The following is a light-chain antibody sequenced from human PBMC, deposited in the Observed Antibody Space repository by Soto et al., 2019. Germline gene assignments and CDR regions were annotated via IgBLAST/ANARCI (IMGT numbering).Light chain of an antibody. V-gene: IGKV1-39*01. CDR1: HSISRY. CDR2: LAS. CDR3: LESSSALT. Sequence: DIQMTQSPSSLSASVGDRVTITCRASHSISRYLSWYQQKPGKAPKLLIYLASSLQSGVPSRFNGSGSGTDFTLTISSLQPEDLATYYCLESSSALTFGQGTRLEIK. J-gene: IGKJ5*01.